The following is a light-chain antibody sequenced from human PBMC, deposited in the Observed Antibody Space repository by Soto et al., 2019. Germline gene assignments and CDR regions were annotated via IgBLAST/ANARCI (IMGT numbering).Light chain of an antibody. J-gene: IGLJ2*01. CDR2: SDK. V-gene: IGLV1-44*01. CDR1: SSNIGSKT. Sequence: QSVLTQAPSVSGSPGQSVTISCSGGSSNIGSKTVNWFQQFPGSAPKLLIYSDKQRTSGVPDRFSGSKSGTSASLAISGLQSDDEADYYGAAWDDSLNAVGFGGGTQRTV. CDR3: AAWDDSLNAVG.